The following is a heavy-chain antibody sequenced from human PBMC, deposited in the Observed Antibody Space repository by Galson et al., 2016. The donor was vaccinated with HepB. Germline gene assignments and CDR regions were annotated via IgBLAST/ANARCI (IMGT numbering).Heavy chain of an antibody. J-gene: IGHJ4*02. V-gene: IGHV4-4*02. CDR3: VREGLLGTTSCCKGFDY. CDR1: GGSTSSTNW. CDR2: IYHSGST. D-gene: IGHD2-2*01. Sequence: SETLSLTCAVSGGSTSSTNWWSWVRQPPGKGLEWIGEIYHSGSTNYNPSLRSRVTMSVDKSNNQFSLTLTSVTAADTAVYYCVREGLLGTTSCCKGFDYWGQGTLVTVSS.